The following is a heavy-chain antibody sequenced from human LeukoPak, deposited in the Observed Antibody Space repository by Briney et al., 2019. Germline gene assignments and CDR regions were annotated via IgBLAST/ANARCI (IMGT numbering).Heavy chain of an antibody. D-gene: IGHD6-19*01. J-gene: IGHJ4*02. CDR3: AKRGSSGWYFDY. CDR1: GFTFNNFA. Sequence: GGSLRLSCAASGFTFNNFAMNWVRQAPGKGLEWVSSISGSGSTTYYADSVKGRFTISRDNSKNTLYLQMNSLRAEDTAVYYCAKRGSSGWYFDYWGQGTLVTVSS. V-gene: IGHV3-23*01. CDR2: ISGSGSTT.